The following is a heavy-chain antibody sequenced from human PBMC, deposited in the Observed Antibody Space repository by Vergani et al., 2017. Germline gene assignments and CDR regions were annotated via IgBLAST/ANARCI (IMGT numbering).Heavy chain of an antibody. CDR1: GYTFSHHW. V-gene: IGHV5-51*01. CDR2: INPRDSDT. CDR3: TGHXPCGDGACLHFDH. D-gene: IGHD2-21*01. Sequence: EVQLVQSGAEVRKPGESVKISCSGSGYTFSHHWIAWVRETPGKGLEWMGMINPRDSDTRFSTSFQGQVILSVAKSSDTAFLQWSSLRASDTATYYCTGHXPCGDGACLHFDHWGQGTQVTVSS. J-gene: IGHJ4*02.